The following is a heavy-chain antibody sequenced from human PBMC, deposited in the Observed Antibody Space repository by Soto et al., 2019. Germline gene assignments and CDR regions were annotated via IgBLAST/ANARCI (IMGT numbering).Heavy chain of an antibody. V-gene: IGHV3-23*01. Sequence: GGSLRLSCAASGFTFSSYAMSWVRQAPGQGLEWVSALSGSGGSTYYADSVKGRFTISRDNSKNTLYLQMNSLRAEDTAVYYCAKSAGYSYGAYYGMDVWGQGTTVTVSS. CDR1: GFTFSSYA. J-gene: IGHJ6*02. CDR2: LSGSGGST. CDR3: AKSAGYSYGAYYGMDV. D-gene: IGHD5-18*01.